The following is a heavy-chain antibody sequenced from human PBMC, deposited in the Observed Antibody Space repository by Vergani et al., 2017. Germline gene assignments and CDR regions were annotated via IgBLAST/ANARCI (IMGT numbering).Heavy chain of an antibody. V-gene: IGHV3-33*01. J-gene: IGHJ5*02. D-gene: IGHD6-6*01. CDR3: ARDPSSSPINWFDP. Sequence: QVQLVESGGGVVQPGRSLRLSCAASGFTFSSYGMHWVRQAPGKGLEWVAVIWYDGSNKYYADSVKGRFTISRDNSKNTLYLQMNSLRAEDTAVYYCARDPSSSPINWFDPWGQGTLVTVS. CDR2: IWYDGSNK. CDR1: GFTFSSYG.